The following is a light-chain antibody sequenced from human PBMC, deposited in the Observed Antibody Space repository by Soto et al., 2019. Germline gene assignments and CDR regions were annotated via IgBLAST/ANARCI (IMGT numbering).Light chain of an antibody. CDR3: QHFGSSLRT. CDR2: GTS. J-gene: IGKJ1*01. CDR1: QSISSN. V-gene: IGKV3-20*01. Sequence: EIVMTQSPATLSVSPVERVTLSCMASQSISSNLAWYQQKPGQAPRLLIHGTSSRATGTPDRFSGSGSGTDFTLTINSLEPEDFAVYYCQHFGSSLRTFGQGTKVE.